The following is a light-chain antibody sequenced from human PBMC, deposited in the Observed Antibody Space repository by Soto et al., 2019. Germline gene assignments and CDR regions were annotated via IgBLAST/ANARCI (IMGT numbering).Light chain of an antibody. CDR3: KQRRNGPYT. V-gene: IGKV3-11*01. J-gene: IGKJ2*01. CDR1: QSVSSY. CDR2: DAS. Sequence: EIVLTQSPATLSLSPGERATLSCRASQSVSSYLAWYQQKPGQAPRLLIYDASNRATGIPARFSGSGSGTDFTLTISGLELEVFPVNSGKQRRNGPYTLGQGPSWRSN.